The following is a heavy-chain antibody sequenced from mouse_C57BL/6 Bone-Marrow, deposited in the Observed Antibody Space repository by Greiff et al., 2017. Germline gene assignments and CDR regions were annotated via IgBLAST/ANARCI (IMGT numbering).Heavy chain of an antibody. CDR3: ARRHYGSSHWYFDV. Sequence: VKLMESGAELARPGASVKLSCKASGYTFTSYGISWVKQSTGQGLEWIGEIYPRSGNTYYNEKFKGKATLTADKSSSTAYMELRSLTSEDSAVYFCARRHYGSSHWYFDVWGTGTTVTVSS. V-gene: IGHV1-81*01. J-gene: IGHJ1*03. D-gene: IGHD1-1*01. CDR2: IYPRSGNT. CDR1: GYTFTSYG.